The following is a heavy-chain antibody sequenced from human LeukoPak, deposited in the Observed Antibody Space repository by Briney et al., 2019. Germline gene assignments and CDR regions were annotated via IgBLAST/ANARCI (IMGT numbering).Heavy chain of an antibody. CDR3: ARERGNDIVVVPAAERWDYYYYYMDV. CDR1: GGSISSGSYY. Sequence: PSETLSLTCTVSGGSISSGSYYWSWIRQPAGKGLEWIGRIYTSGSTNYNPSLKSRVTISVDTSKNQFSLKLSSVTAADTAVYYCARERGNDIVVVPAAERWDYYYYYMDVWGKGTTVTVSS. J-gene: IGHJ6*03. V-gene: IGHV4-61*02. CDR2: IYTSGST. D-gene: IGHD2-2*01.